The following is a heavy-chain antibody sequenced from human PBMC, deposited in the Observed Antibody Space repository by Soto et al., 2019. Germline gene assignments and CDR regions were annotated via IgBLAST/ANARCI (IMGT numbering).Heavy chain of an antibody. V-gene: IGHV4-34*01. D-gene: IGHD3-10*01. J-gene: IGHJ5*02. CDR2: INHSGST. CDR3: ASSPTVVNWFDP. CDR1: GGSFSGYY. Sequence: QVQLQQWGAGLLKPSETLSLTCAVYGGSFSGYYWSWIRQPPGKGLEWIGEINHSGSTNYKPSLKSRVTISVDTSKNQFSLKLSSVTAADTAVYYCASSPTVVNWFDPWGQGTLVTVSS.